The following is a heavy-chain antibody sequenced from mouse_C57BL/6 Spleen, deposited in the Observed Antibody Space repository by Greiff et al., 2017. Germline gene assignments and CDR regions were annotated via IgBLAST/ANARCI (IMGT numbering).Heavy chain of an antibody. D-gene: IGHD1-1*01. CDR2: INPNNGGT. J-gene: IGHJ2*01. V-gene: IGHV1-18*01. Sequence: DVQLQESGPELVKPGASVKIPCKASGYTFTDYNMDWVKQSHGKSLEWIGDINPNNGGTIYNQKFKGKATLTVDKSSSTAYMELRSLTSEDTAVYYCARRANYGSSLKYWGQGTTLTVSS. CDR3: ARRANYGSSLKY. CDR1: GYTFTDYN.